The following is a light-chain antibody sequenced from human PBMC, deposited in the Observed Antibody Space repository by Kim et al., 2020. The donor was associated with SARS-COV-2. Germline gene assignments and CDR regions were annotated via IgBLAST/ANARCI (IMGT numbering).Light chain of an antibody. CDR2: NDN. CDR1: ALPKQY. V-gene: IGLV3-25*03. Sequence: QGQTARITCSGDALPKQYASWFQQKAGQAPLMVIYNDNERPSGIPERFSGSSSGTTVTLTISGVQAEDEADYYCQSADSSGSYYVFGTGTKVTVL. CDR3: QSADSSGSYYV. J-gene: IGLJ1*01.